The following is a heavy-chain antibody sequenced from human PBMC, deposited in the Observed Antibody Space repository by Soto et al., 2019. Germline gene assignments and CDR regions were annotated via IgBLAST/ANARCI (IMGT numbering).Heavy chain of an antibody. J-gene: IGHJ6*02. D-gene: IGHD2-21*01. CDR2: IYPGDSDT. CDR1: GYSFTSYW. CDR3: ARLHFYLRRGHYKGMDV. Sequence: GESLKISCKGFGYSFTSYWIGWVRQMPGKGLEWMGIIYPGDSDTRYSPSFQGQVTISADKSISTAYLQRSSLKASDTAMYYCARLHFYLRRGHYKGMDVWCQRISGTGS. V-gene: IGHV5-51*01.